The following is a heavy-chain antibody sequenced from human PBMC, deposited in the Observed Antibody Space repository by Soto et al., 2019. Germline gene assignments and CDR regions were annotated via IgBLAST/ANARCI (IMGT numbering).Heavy chain of an antibody. V-gene: IGHV4-31*03. CDR3: ARGHSGSPFDY. D-gene: IGHD1-26*01. Sequence: PSETLSLTCTVSGGSISSGGYYWSWIRQHPGKGLEWIGYIYYSGSTYYNPSLKSRVTISVDTSKNQFSLKLSSVTAADTAVYYCARGHSGSPFDYWGQGTLVTVSS. CDR2: IYYSGST. J-gene: IGHJ4*02. CDR1: GGSISSGGYY.